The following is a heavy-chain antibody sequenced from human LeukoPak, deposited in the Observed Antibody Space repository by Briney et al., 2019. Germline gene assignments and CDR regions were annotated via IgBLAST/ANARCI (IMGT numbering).Heavy chain of an antibody. V-gene: IGHV1-2*02. CDR3: ARDLQASILEWLLSRGIDY. J-gene: IGHJ4*02. D-gene: IGHD3-3*01. CDR1: GYTFTGYY. CDR2: INPNSGGT. Sequence: ASVKVSCKASGYTFTGYYMHGVRQAPGQGPEWMGWINPNSGGTNYAQKFQGRVTMTRDTSISTAYMELSRLRSDDTAVYYCARDLQASILEWLLSRGIDYWGQGTLVTVSS.